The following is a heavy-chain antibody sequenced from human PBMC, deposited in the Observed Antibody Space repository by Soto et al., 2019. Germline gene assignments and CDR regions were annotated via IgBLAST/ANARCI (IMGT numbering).Heavy chain of an antibody. CDR1: GVTFSSYA. J-gene: IGHJ6*02. Sequence: QVQLVQSGAEVKKPGSSVKVSCKASGVTFSSYAISWVRQAPGQGLEWMGGIIPIFGTANYAQKFQGRVTITADESTSTAYMELSSLRSEDTAVYYCARAHGIAARPLPWYYGMDVWGQGTTVTVSS. D-gene: IGHD6-6*01. CDR3: ARAHGIAARPLPWYYGMDV. V-gene: IGHV1-69*01. CDR2: IIPIFGTA.